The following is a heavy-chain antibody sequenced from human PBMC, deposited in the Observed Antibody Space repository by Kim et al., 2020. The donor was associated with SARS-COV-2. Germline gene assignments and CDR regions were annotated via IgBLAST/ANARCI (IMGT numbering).Heavy chain of an antibody. J-gene: IGHJ2*01. D-gene: IGHD4-17*01. Sequence: QKLQGRVTMTTDTSTSTAYMELRSLRSDDTAVYYCARVRSYTLHYWYFDLWGRGTLVTVSS. CDR3: ARVRSYTLHYWYFDL. V-gene: IGHV1-18*01.